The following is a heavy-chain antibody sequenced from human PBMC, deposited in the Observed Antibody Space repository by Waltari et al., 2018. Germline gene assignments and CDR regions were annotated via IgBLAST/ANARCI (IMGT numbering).Heavy chain of an antibody. J-gene: IGHJ4*02. CDR2: ISSSSSTI. Sequence: EVQLVESGGGLVQPGGSLRLSCAASGFTFSSYSMNWVRQAPGKGLEWVSYISSSSSTIYYADSVKGRFTISRDNAKNSLYLQMNSLRAEDTAVYYCARVYPHHYFDYWGQGTLVTVSS. CDR3: ARVYPHHYFDY. V-gene: IGHV3-48*01. CDR1: GFTFSSYS.